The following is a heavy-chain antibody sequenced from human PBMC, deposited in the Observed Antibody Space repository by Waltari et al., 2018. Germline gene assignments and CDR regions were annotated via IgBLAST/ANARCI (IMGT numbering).Heavy chain of an antibody. Sequence: EVQLVESGGGLIQPGGSLRLSCAASGFTVRSTYMSWVRQAPGKGLEWVSVIYSGGSTYYADSVKGRFTISRDNSKNTLYLQMNSLRAEDTAVYYCARAQITADWFDPWGQGTLVTVSS. J-gene: IGHJ5*02. CDR1: GFTVRSTY. V-gene: IGHV3-53*01. CDR3: ARAQITADWFDP. D-gene: IGHD3-10*01. CDR2: IYSGGST.